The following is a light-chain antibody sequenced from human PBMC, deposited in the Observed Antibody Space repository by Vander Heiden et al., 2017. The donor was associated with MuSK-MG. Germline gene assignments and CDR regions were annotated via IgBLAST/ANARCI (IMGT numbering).Light chain of an antibody. CDR3: QQRDNWPVT. J-gene: IGKJ4*01. Sequence: ELVLTQSPATLSLSRAVRATLSCRASESISTFLGWYQQKQGQAPRLLIYDASKRATGISARFSGSGSGTDFTLTISSLEPEDCAVYYCQQRDNWPVTFGGGTKVEIK. V-gene: IGKV3-11*01. CDR2: DAS. CDR1: ESISTF.